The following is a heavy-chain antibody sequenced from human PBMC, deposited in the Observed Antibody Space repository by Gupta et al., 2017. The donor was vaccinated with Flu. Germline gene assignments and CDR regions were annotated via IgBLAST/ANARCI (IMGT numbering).Heavy chain of an antibody. CDR3: ARSKLEFRPPSYYSYYYAMDV. D-gene: IGHD3-10*01. J-gene: IGHJ6*02. V-gene: IGHV4-4*07. CDR2: IYASGST. CDR1: GGSMQSYY. Sequence: QVQLQESGPGLVKPSETLSLPCTVSGGSMQSYYWTWVRQSDGKGLEWIGRIYASGSTNYNPSLKSRVTMSVDTSQNQFSLKLSTVTAADTAVYYCARSKLEFRPPSYYSYYYAMDVWGQGTTVTVSS.